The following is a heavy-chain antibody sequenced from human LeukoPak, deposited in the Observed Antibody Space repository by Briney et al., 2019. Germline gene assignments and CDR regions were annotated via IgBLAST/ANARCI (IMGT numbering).Heavy chain of an antibody. Sequence: GGSLRLSCAASGFTFSSYAMSWVRQAPGKGLEWVSAISGSGGSTYYADSVKGRFTISRDNSKHTLYLQMNSLRAEDTAVYYCAKDVLGYSYGYFGYWGQGTLVTVSS. CDR3: AKDVLGYSYGYFGY. CDR1: GFTFSSYA. D-gene: IGHD5-18*01. CDR2: ISGSGGST. J-gene: IGHJ4*02. V-gene: IGHV3-23*01.